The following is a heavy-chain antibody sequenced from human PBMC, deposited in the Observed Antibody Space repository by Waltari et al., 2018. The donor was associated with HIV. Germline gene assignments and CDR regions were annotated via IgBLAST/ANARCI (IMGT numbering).Heavy chain of an antibody. D-gene: IGHD3-10*01. Sequence: QVQLVQSGAEVKKPGASVKVSCKASGYTFTGYYMHWVRQAPGQGLEWMGWINPNSGGTNYAQKFQGRVTMTRDTSISTAYMELSRLRSDDTAVYYCARGSITMVRGVTILFDYWGQGTLVTVSS. CDR3: ARGSITMVRGVTILFDY. CDR2: INPNSGGT. CDR1: GYTFTGYY. V-gene: IGHV1-2*02. J-gene: IGHJ4*02.